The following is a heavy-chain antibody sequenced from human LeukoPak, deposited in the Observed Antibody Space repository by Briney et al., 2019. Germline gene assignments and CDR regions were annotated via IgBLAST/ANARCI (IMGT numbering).Heavy chain of an antibody. J-gene: IGHJ4*02. V-gene: IGHV3-11*06. D-gene: IGHD4-17*01. CDR3: ARKDYGDYPDY. CDR2: ISRNSYT. CDR1: GFTFSDYY. Sequence: GGSLRLSCAASGFTFSDYYMSWIRQAPGKGLEWVSYISRNSYTNYADSVKGRFTISRDNAKNSLYLQMASLRAEDTAVYYCARKDYGDYPDYWGQGTLVTVSS.